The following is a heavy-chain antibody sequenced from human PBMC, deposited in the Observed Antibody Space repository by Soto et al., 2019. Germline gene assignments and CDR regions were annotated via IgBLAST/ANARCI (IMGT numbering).Heavy chain of an antibody. CDR3: ARGYYDSRGQSNTFDI. CDR2: VYYSGST. Sequence: PSETLSVTCTVSGASISSSYWSWIRQSPGKGLEWIGYVYYSGSTNYNPSLKSRVTISVDTSKNQFSLKLSSVTAADTAVYYCARGYYDSRGQSNTFDIWGQGTMVTVSS. V-gene: IGHV4-59*01. J-gene: IGHJ3*02. D-gene: IGHD3-22*01. CDR1: GASISSSY.